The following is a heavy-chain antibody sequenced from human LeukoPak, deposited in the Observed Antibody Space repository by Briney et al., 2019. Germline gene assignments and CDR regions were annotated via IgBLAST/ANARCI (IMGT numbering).Heavy chain of an antibody. D-gene: IGHD3-10*01. Sequence: PGGSPRLSCGASGFTFGTYWRHWVRQAPGKGLVWVSGINSDGGTTTYADSVKGRFTISRDNAKNTLYLQMNNLRAGDTAIYYCATDSYVSGSYYRLFYWGQGTPVTVSS. CDR2: INSDGGTT. CDR1: GFTFGTYW. V-gene: IGHV3-74*01. CDR3: ATDSYVSGSYYRLFY. J-gene: IGHJ4*02.